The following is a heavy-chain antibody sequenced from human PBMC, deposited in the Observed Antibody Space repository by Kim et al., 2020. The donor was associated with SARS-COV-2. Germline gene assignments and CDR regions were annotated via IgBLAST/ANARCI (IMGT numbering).Heavy chain of an antibody. V-gene: IGHV4-39*01. CDR3: ARRRRSSGWQPYDY. D-gene: IGHD6-19*01. J-gene: IGHJ4*02. Sequence: NPSLKSRVTISVDTSKNQFSLKLSSVTAADTAVYYCARRRRSSGWQPYDYWGQGTLVTVSS.